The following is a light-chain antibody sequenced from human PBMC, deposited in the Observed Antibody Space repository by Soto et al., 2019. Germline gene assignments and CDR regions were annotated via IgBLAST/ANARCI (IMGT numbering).Light chain of an antibody. CDR2: AAS. Sequence: DIPMPQSPSSVSASVGDRVTITCRASQGISSRLAWYQQKPGKAPHLLIYAASNLQSGVPSRVSGSGSETDFTLTTGSLQPEDFETYYCQQANSFPLTFGGGTKVEIK. CDR1: QGISSR. CDR3: QQANSFPLT. J-gene: IGKJ4*01. V-gene: IGKV1-12*01.